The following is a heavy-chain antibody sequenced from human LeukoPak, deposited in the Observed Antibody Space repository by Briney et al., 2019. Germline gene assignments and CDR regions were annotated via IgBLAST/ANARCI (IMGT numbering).Heavy chain of an antibody. CDR2: IKQDGSEK. Sequence: PGGSLRLSCVVSGFTFSSYWMSWVRQAPGKGLEWVANIKQDGSEKYYVDSVKGRFTMSRDNAKNSLYLQMNSLRAEDTAVYYCARDSTYYYDSSGYYPRGQGTLVTVSS. CDR3: ARDSTYYYDSSGYYP. D-gene: IGHD3-22*01. CDR1: GFTFSSYW. V-gene: IGHV3-7*01. J-gene: IGHJ4*02.